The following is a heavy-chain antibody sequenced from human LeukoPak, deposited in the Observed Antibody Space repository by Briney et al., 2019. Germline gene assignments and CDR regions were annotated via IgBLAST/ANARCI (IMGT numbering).Heavy chain of an antibody. CDR3: AKDLPLWFGELLIDY. J-gene: IGHJ4*02. CDR1: GITFSSYA. CDR2: ISGSGGST. V-gene: IGHV3-23*01. D-gene: IGHD3-10*01. Sequence: QPGGSLRLSCASSGITFSSYAMSWVRQAPGKGLEWVSAISGSGGSTYYADSVKGRFTISRDNSKNTLYLQMNSLRAEDTAVYYCAKDLPLWFGELLIDYWGQGTLVTVSS.